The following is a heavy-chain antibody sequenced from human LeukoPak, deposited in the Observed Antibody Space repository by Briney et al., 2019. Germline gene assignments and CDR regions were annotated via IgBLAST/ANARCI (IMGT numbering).Heavy chain of an antibody. V-gene: IGHV1-24*01. CDR3: ATGVGAPFHPLFDY. Sequence: ASVKVSCKVSGYTLTELSMHWVRQAPGKGLEWMGGFDPEDGETIYAQKFQGRVTMTEDTSTDTAYMELSSLRSEDTAVYYCATGVGAPFHPLFDYGGQGPLVPVPS. J-gene: IGHJ4*02. CDR2: FDPEDGET. CDR1: GYTLTELS. D-gene: IGHD3-10*01.